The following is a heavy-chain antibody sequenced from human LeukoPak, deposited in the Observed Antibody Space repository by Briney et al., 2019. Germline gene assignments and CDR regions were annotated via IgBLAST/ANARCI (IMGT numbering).Heavy chain of an antibody. CDR2: IGGSGGGT. Sequence: GGSLRLSCAISGFIVSGNFMNWVRQAPGKGLEWVSAIGGSGGGTYYADSVRGRFTISRDNSNNTLYLQMNSLRADDTAVYYCAKDHYDFWSGYPPNWGQGTLVTVS. CDR3: AKDHYDFWSGYPPN. D-gene: IGHD3-3*01. CDR1: GFIVSGNF. J-gene: IGHJ4*02. V-gene: IGHV3-23*01.